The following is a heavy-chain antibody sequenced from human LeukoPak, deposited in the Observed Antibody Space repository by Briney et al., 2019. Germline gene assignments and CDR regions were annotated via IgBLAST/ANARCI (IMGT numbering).Heavy chain of an antibody. CDR1: GGSISSYY. CDR2: IYTSGST. CDR3: ARVGKYYYDRTGAFDI. J-gene: IGHJ3*02. V-gene: IGHV4-4*07. D-gene: IGHD3-22*01. Sequence: SETLSLTCTVSGGSISSYYWSWIRQPAGKGLEWIGRIYTSGSTNYNPSLKSRVTMSVDTSKNHFSLKLNSVTAADTAIYYCARVGKYYYDRTGAFDIWGQGTMVTVPS.